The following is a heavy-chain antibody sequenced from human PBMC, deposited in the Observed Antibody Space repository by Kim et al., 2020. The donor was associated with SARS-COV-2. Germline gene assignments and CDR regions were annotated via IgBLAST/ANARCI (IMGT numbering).Heavy chain of an antibody. CDR3: TTDDTIVVVVAATPGI. V-gene: IGHV3-15*01. D-gene: IGHD2-15*01. Sequence: PVKGRFTISRDDSKNTLYLQMNSLKTEDTAVYYCTTDDTIVVVVAATPGIWGQGTMVTVSS. J-gene: IGHJ3*02.